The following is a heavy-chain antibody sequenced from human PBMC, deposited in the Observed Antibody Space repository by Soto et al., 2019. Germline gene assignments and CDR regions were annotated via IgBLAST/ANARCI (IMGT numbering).Heavy chain of an antibody. Sequence: QVQLVQSGAEVKKPGASVKVSCKASGYTFTSYGIIWVRQAPGQGLEWMGWISAYNGNTNYAQKLQGRVTMTTDTSTSTAYMELRSLRSDDTAVYYCARVLDIVVVVADLDYWGQGTLVTVSS. D-gene: IGHD2-15*01. V-gene: IGHV1-18*01. CDR2: ISAYNGNT. J-gene: IGHJ4*02. CDR1: GYTFTSYG. CDR3: ARVLDIVVVVADLDY.